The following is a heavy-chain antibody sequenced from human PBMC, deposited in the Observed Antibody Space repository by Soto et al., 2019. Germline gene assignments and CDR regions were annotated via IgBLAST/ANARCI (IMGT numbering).Heavy chain of an antibody. CDR3: ARDYGITIFGVAKGAFDI. CDR2: INGDGRNT. Sequence: EVQVVESGGGLVQPGGSVRLSCAASGFIFSSYWMHWVRQAPGKGPVWVGRINGDGRNTRYTDSVKGRFAISRDNAKNTLYLQMDSLRAEDTAVYYCARDYGITIFGVAKGAFDIWGQGTMVTVSS. CDR1: GFIFSSYW. V-gene: IGHV3-74*01. J-gene: IGHJ3*02. D-gene: IGHD3-3*01.